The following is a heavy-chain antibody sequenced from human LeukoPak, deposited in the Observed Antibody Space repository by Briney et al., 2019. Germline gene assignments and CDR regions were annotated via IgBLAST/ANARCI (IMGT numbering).Heavy chain of an antibody. J-gene: IGHJ4*02. D-gene: IGHD3-10*01. Sequence: GESLKISCEGSGYSFISYSIGWVRQMPGKGLEWMGIIYAGDSDTRYSPSFQGQVTMSVDKSITTAYLQWSSLKASDTAMYFCARSTSVHYLFDYWGQGTLVTVSS. CDR1: GYSFISYS. CDR3: ARSTSVHYLFDY. V-gene: IGHV5-51*01. CDR2: IYAGDSDT.